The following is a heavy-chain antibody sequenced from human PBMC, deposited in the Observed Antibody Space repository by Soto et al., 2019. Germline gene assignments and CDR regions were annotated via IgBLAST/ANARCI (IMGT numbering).Heavy chain of an antibody. CDR1: GFTFSDYY. CDR2: ISSSSSYT. V-gene: IGHV3-11*06. D-gene: IGHD6-13*01. Sequence: TGGSLRLSCAASGFTFSDYYMSWIRQAPGKGLEWVSYISSSSSYTNYADSVKGRFTISRDNAKNSLYLQMNSLRAEDTAVYYCARAGDGSSWYQLVFDYWGQGTLVTVSS. J-gene: IGHJ4*02. CDR3: ARAGDGSSWYQLVFDY.